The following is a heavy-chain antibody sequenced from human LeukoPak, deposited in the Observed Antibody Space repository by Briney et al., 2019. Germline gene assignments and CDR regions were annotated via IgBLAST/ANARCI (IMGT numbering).Heavy chain of an antibody. CDR2: INPSGGST. CDR1: GYTFTSYY. D-gene: IGHD3-3*01. V-gene: IGHV1-46*01. CDR3: ARTRITIFGVVREFDY. Sequence: ASVKVSCKASGYTFTSYYMHWVRQAPGQGLEWMGIINPSGGSTSYAQKFQGRVTMTRDTSTSTAYMELRSLRSDDTAVYYCARTRITIFGVVREFDYWGQGTLVTVSS. J-gene: IGHJ4*02.